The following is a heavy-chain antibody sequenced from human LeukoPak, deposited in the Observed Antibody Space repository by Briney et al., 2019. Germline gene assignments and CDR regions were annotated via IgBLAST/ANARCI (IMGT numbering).Heavy chain of an antibody. Sequence: GGSLRLSCAASGFTFGSFAMSWVRQAPGKGLEWVSAISDSGTATYYAVSVRGRFTISRDNSKNTLYLQMNSLRAEDTAVYYCAKDISSISSTPFDPWGQGTLVTVSS. D-gene: IGHD3-3*02. CDR2: ISDSGTAT. CDR1: GFTFGSFA. CDR3: AKDISSISSTPFDP. V-gene: IGHV3-23*01. J-gene: IGHJ5*02.